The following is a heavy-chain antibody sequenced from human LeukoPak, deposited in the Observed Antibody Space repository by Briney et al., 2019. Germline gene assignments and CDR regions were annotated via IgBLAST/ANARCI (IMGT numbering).Heavy chain of an antibody. Sequence: SETLSLTCAVYVGSFSGYHWSWIRQPPGKGQEWRGEINDSGNTKCKSSLKSRVTLSEDRWKKHFSLKMTSVTASETGVYLFAGQGQISAFDIWGQGNLVIVSS. V-gene: IGHV4-34*01. CDR1: VGSFSGYH. D-gene: IGHD2-15*01. CDR2: INDSGNT. J-gene: IGHJ4*02. CDR3: AGQGQISAFDI.